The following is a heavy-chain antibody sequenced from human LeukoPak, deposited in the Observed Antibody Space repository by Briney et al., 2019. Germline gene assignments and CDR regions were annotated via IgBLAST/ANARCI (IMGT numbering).Heavy chain of an antibody. J-gene: IGHJ3*02. Sequence: GGSLRLSCAASGFTFSSYWTSWVRQAPGKGLEWVANIKQDGSEKYYVDSVKGRFTISRDNAKNSLYLQMNSLRAEDTAVYYCARIPYVTIFGVVPSFDIWAKGQWSPSLQ. CDR1: GFTFSSYW. CDR3: ARIPYVTIFGVVPSFDI. V-gene: IGHV3-7*01. D-gene: IGHD3-3*01. CDR2: IKQDGSEK.